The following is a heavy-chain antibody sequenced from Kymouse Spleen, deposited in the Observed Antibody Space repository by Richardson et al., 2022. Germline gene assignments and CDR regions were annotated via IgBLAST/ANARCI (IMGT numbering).Heavy chain of an antibody. CDR1: GGSISSYY. Sequence: QVQLQESGPGLVKPSETLSLTCTVSGGSISSYYWSWIRQPPGKGLEWIGYIYYSGSTNYNPSLKSRVTISVDTSKNQFSLKLSSVTAADTAVYYCARGATNYYYGMDVWGQGTTVTVSS. CDR2: IYYSGST. D-gene: IGHD1-26*01. J-gene: IGHJ6*02. CDR3: ARGATNYYYGMDV. V-gene: IGHV4-59*01.